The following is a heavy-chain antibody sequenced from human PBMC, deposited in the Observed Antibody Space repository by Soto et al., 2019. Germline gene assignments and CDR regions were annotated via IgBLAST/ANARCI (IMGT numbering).Heavy chain of an antibody. V-gene: IGHV3-30-3*01. CDR1: GFTFSRYP. CDR3: ARDESPLSSSSPTAFDI. D-gene: IGHD6-6*01. J-gene: IGHJ3*02. CDR2: ISYDGSEK. Sequence: GGSLRLSCEASGFTFSRYPLHWVRQAPGKGLEWVAVISYDGSEKYPADSVKGRISISRDNSKNTLFMQMNSLRVEDAAVYYCARDESPLSSSSPTAFDIWGQGTMVTVSS.